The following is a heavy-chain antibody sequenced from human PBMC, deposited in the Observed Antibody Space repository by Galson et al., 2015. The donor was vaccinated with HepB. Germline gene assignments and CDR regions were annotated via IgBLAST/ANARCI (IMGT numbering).Heavy chain of an antibody. Sequence: SVKVSCKASGYTFTSYAIHWVRQAPGQRLEWMGWINAGNGNTNYSQKFQGRVTITRDTSANTAYMELSSLRSEDTAVYFCARVTGGVPAARPYYYYGMDVWGQGTTVTASS. CDR3: ARVTGGVPAARPYYYYGMDV. CDR2: INAGNGNT. CDR1: GYTFTSYA. J-gene: IGHJ6*02. V-gene: IGHV1-3*01. D-gene: IGHD2-2*01.